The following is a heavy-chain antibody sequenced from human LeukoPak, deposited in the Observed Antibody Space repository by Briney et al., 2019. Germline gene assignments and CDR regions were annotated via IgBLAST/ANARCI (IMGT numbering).Heavy chain of an antibody. D-gene: IGHD2-2*02. CDR1: GYTFTGYY. Sequence: GASVKVSCKASGYTFTGYYMHWVRQAPGQGLEWMGWINPNSGGTNYAQEFQGRVTMTRDTSISTAYMELSRLRSDDTAVYYCARGIAVVPAAIWDHWGQGTLVTVSP. CDR2: INPNSGGT. V-gene: IGHV1-2*02. J-gene: IGHJ4*02. CDR3: ARGIAVVPAAIWDH.